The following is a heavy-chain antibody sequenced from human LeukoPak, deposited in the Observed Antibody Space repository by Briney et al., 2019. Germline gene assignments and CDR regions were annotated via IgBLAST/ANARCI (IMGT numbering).Heavy chain of an antibody. J-gene: IGHJ3*02. Sequence: ASVKVSCKASGYTFTGCYMHWVRQAPGQGLEWMGWINPNSGGTNYAQKFQGRVTMTRDTSISTAYMELSRLRSDDTAVYYCARGVIAAAGDAFDIWGQGTMVTVSS. CDR3: ARGVIAAAGDAFDI. CDR1: GYTFTGCY. V-gene: IGHV1-2*02. D-gene: IGHD6-13*01. CDR2: INPNSGGT.